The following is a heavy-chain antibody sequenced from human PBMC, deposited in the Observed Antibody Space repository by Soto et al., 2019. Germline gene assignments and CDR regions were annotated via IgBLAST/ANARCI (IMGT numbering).Heavy chain of an antibody. D-gene: IGHD6-19*01. J-gene: IGHJ4*02. CDR1: GFTFSTYA. V-gene: IGHV3-23*01. CDR2: ISGSGSST. Sequence: PGGSLRLSCAASGFTFSTYAMTWVRQAPGKGLEWVSGISGSGSSTYHADSVKGRFIISRDNSKNTLYLQMNSLRDEDTAVYYCAKAELGVAVAGTVDYWGQGTLVTVSS. CDR3: AKAELGVAVAGTVDY.